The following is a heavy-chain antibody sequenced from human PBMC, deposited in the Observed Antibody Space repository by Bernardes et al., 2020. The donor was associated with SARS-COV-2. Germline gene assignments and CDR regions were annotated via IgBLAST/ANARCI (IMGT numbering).Heavy chain of an antibody. Sequence: GWSLRLSCAASGFTFSSYGMHWVRQAPGKGLEWVAVIWYDGSNKYYADSVKGRFTISRDNSKNTLYLQMNSLRVEDTAVYYCARSPSYYYGMDVWGQGTTVTVSS. J-gene: IGHJ6*02. V-gene: IGHV3-33*01. CDR3: ARSPSYYYGMDV. CDR1: GFTFSSYG. CDR2: IWYDGSNK.